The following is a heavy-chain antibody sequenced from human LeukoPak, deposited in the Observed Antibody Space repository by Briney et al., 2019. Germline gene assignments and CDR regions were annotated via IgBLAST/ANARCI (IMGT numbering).Heavy chain of an antibody. Sequence: ASVKVSCKTSGNTFIGYYMHWMRQAPGQGLEWMGRINPNSGGTNYAQKFQGRVTMTRDTSISTAYKELSGLGSDDTAVYYCVSSGYCSGGSCYEVQWFDPWGQGTLVTVSS. CDR3: VSSGYCSGGSCYEVQWFDP. J-gene: IGHJ5*02. V-gene: IGHV1-2*06. CDR1: GNTFIGYY. CDR2: INPNSGGT. D-gene: IGHD2-15*01.